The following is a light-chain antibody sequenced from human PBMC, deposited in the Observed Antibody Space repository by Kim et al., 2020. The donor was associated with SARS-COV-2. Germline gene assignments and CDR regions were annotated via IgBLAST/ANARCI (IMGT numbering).Light chain of an antibody. J-gene: IGLJ2*01. V-gene: IGLV1-36*01. Sequence: QSVLTQPPSVSEAPRQRVTISCSGSSSNIGNNAVNWYQQLPGTAPKLLIYYDDLRPSGVPDRFSGSKSGTSAALAIIGLQSEDEGDYYCAAWDDSLNGGVVFGGGTQLTVL. CDR2: YDD. CDR1: SSNIGNNA. CDR3: AAWDDSLNGGVV.